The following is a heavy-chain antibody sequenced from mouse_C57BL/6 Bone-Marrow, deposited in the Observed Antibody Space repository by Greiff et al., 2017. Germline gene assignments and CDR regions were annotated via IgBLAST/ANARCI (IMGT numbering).Heavy chain of an antibody. Sequence: EVQLQEPGPGLVKPSQSLSLTCSVTGYSITSGYYWNWIRQFPGNKLEWMGYISYDGSNNYNPSLKNRISITRDTSKNQFFLKLNSVTTEDTATCYCARDGYYFAYWGQGTTLTVSA. CDR1: GYSITSGYY. J-gene: IGHJ2*01. V-gene: IGHV3-6*01. CDR2: ISYDGSN. D-gene: IGHD1-2*01. CDR3: ARDGYYFAY.